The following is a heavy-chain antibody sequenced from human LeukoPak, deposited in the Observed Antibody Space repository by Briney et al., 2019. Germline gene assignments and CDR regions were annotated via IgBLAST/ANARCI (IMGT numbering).Heavy chain of an antibody. J-gene: IGHJ6*02. V-gene: IGHV3-74*01. CDR1: GFTFSSYW. CDR3: AKSIAVAGKEEVYYYYYGMDV. CDR2: INSDGSST. Sequence: GGSLRLSCAASGFTFSSYWMHWVRQAPGKGLVWVSRINSDGSSTSYADSVKGRFTISRDNAKNTLYLQMNSLRAEDTAVYYCAKSIAVAGKEEVYYYYYGMDVWGQGTMVTVSS. D-gene: IGHD6-19*01.